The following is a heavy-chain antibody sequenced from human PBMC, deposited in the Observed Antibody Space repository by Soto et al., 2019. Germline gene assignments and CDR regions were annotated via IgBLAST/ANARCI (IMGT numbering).Heavy chain of an antibody. J-gene: IGHJ2*01. D-gene: IGHD1-26*01. Sequence: GGSLRLSCAASGFTFSDHYMDWVRQAPGKGLEWVGRTRNKANGYTTEYAASVKGRFTISRDDSENSLYLQMNSLKTDDTAVYYCVGSENWYFDLWGRGTLVTVSS. V-gene: IGHV3-72*01. CDR2: TRNKANGYTT. CDR1: GFTFSDHY. CDR3: VGSENWYFDL.